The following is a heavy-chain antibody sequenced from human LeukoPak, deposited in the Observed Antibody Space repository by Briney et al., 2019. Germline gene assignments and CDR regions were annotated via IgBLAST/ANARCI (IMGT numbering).Heavy chain of an antibody. CDR3: ARGYKPGYSRGWSIFDF. J-gene: IGHJ4*02. D-gene: IGHD6-19*01. CDR1: GYTFTIYD. Sequence: ASVKVSCKASGYTFTIYDINWVRQATGQGLEWMGWMNPNSGNTGYAQKFQGRVTMTRNTSISTAYMELSSLRSEDTAVYYCARGYKPGYSRGWSIFDFWGQGALVTVSS. V-gene: IGHV1-8*01. CDR2: MNPNSGNT.